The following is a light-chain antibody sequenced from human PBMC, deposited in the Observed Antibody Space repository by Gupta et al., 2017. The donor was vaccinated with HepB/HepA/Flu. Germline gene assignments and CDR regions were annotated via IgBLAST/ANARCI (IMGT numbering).Light chain of an antibody. CDR1: SGSVSTSSY. CDR2: STN. Sequence: QTVVTQSPSFSVSPGWTVTLTCGLSSGSVSTSSYPSWYQQTPGQAPSTLIYSTNTRSSGVPERFSGSILGNKAALTLTGDQAEDEADYYCVLSMGSGIALFGGGTKLTVL. J-gene: IGLJ2*01. CDR3: VLSMGSGIAL. V-gene: IGLV8-61*01.